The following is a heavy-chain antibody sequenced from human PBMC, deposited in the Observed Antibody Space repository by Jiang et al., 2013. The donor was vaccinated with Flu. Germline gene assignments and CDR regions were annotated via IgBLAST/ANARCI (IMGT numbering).Heavy chain of an antibody. Sequence: PGLLKPSETLSLTCSVSGGSISSSNYYWGWIRQPPGKGLEWIGSIYYSGSTYYNPSLKSRVTISVDTSKNQFSLKLSSLTAADTAVYYCARTYYYDRSGYYFDAFDIWGQGTMVTVSS. D-gene: IGHD3-22*01. CDR3: ARTYYYDRSGYYFDAFDI. CDR2: IYYSGST. V-gene: IGHV4-39*01. CDR1: GGSISSSNYY. J-gene: IGHJ3*02.